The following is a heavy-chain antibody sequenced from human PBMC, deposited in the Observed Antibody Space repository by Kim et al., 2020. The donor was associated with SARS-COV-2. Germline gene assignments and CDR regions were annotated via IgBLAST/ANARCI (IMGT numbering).Heavy chain of an antibody. D-gene: IGHD4-17*01. J-gene: IGHJ4*02. Sequence: SETLSLTCTVSGGSISSYYWSWIRQPPGKGLEWIGYIYYSGSTNYNPSLKSRVTISVDTSKNQFSLTLSSVTAADTAAHYCARETTVTTFDYLGQGTLVT. CDR3: ARETTVTTFDY. CDR1: GGSISSYY. V-gene: IGHV4-59*01. CDR2: IYYSGST.